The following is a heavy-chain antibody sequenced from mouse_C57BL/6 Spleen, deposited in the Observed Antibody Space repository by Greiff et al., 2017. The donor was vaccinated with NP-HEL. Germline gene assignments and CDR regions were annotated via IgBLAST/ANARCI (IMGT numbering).Heavy chain of an antibody. CDR2: IDPSDSET. Sequence: QVQLQQPGAELVRPGSSVKLSCKASGYTFTSYWMHWVKQRPIQGLEWIGNIDPSDSETHYNQKFKDKATLTVDKSSSTAYMQLSSLTSEDSAVYYCARGYYGNYVWFAYWGQGTLVTVSA. CDR1: GYTFTSYW. D-gene: IGHD2-1*01. V-gene: IGHV1-52*01. J-gene: IGHJ3*01. CDR3: ARGYYGNYVWFAY.